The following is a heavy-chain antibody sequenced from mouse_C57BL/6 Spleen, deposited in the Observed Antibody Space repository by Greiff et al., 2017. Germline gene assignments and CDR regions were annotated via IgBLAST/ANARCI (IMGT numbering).Heavy chain of an antibody. J-gene: IGHJ4*01. Sequence: DVLLVESGPELVKPGDSVKISCKASGYSFTGYFMNWVMQSHGKSLEWIGRINPYNGDTFYNQKFKGKATLTVDKSSSTAHMELRRLTAEDSAVYYSARPLYYNYALYAMAYWGQETSVTVSS. V-gene: IGHV1-20*01. CDR1: GYSFTGYF. CDR3: ARPLYYNYALYAMAY. CDR2: INPYNGDT. D-gene: IGHD2-4*01.